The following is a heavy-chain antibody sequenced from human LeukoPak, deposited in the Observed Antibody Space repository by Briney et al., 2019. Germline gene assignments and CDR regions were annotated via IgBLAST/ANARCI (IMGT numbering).Heavy chain of an antibody. Sequence: PGRSLRLSCAASGFTFSSYAMHWVRQAPGKGLEWVAVISYDGSNKYYADSVKGRFTISRDNSKNTLYLQMNSLRAEDTAVYYCAKAPPRNGLLWFGELWFDPWGQGTLVTVSS. J-gene: IGHJ5*02. CDR1: GFTFSSYA. CDR2: ISYDGSNK. V-gene: IGHV3-30*04. D-gene: IGHD3-10*01. CDR3: AKAPPRNGLLWFGELWFDP.